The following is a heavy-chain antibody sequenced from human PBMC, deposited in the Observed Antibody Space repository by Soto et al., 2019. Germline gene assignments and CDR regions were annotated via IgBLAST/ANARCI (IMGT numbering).Heavy chain of an antibody. CDR2: IWYDGSNK. D-gene: IGHD3-16*02. J-gene: IGHJ4*02. V-gene: IGHV3-33*01. Sequence: GGSLRLSCAASGFTFSSYGMHWVRQAPGKGLEWVAVIWYDGSNKYYADSVKGRFTISRDNSKNTLYLQMNSLRAEDTAVYYCARDLSVGGVIVYYFDYWGQGTLVTVSS. CDR1: GFTFSSYG. CDR3: ARDLSVGGVIVYYFDY.